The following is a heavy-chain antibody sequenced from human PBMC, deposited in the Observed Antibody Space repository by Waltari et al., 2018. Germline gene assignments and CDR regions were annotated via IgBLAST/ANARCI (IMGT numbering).Heavy chain of an antibody. J-gene: IGHJ5*02. V-gene: IGHV1-8*02. Sequence: QVQLVQSGAEVLKPGASVRVSCQASGSIFSNSEINWVRQAAGQGPEWMGWVNPNSGAAAYAQKFQGRITMTWDTSTSTAYMELNNLRSDDTAVLYCARGRDVFANFDYNWFDPWGQGTLVTVSS. CDR3: ARGRDVFANFDYNWFDP. D-gene: IGHD3-3*01. CDR1: GSIFSNSE. CDR2: VNPNSGAA.